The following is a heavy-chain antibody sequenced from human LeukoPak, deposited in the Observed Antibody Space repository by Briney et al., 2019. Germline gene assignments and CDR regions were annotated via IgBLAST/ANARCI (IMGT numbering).Heavy chain of an antibody. CDR3: AIDGAISGVVKNY. J-gene: IGHJ4*02. D-gene: IGHD3-3*01. CDR1: GGSFSGYY. CDR2: INHSGGT. V-gene: IGHV4-34*01. Sequence: SETLSLTCAVYGGSFSGYYWSWIRQPPGKGLEWIGEINHSGGTNYNPSLKSRVTISLDTSKNQFSLKLASVTAADTAVYYCAIDGAISGVVKNYWGQGTLVTVSS.